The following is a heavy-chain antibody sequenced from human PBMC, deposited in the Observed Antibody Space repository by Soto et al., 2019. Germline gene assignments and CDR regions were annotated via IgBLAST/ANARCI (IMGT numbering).Heavy chain of an antibody. Sequence: ASVKVSCKASGYTFTGYYMHWVRQAPGQGLEWMGWINPNSGGTNYAQKFQGRVTMTRDTSISTAYMELSRLRSDDTAVYYCARDPGLLWFGDSPPYYYYYGMDVWGQGTTVTVSS. CDR2: INPNSGGT. CDR1: GYTFTGYY. D-gene: IGHD3-10*01. CDR3: ARDPGLLWFGDSPPYYYYYGMDV. J-gene: IGHJ6*02. V-gene: IGHV1-2*02.